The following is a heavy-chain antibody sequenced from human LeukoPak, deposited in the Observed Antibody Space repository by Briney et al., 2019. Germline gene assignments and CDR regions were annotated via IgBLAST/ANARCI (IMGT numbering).Heavy chain of an antibody. J-gene: IGHJ4*02. Sequence: SETLSLTCTVSGGSISSSSYYWGWIRQPPGKGLEWIGSIYYSGSTNYNPSLKSRVTISVDTSKNQFSLKLSSVTAADTAVYYCARVNNWNYRFDYWGQGTLVTASS. V-gene: IGHV4-39*07. CDR1: GGSISSSSYY. CDR2: IYYSGST. CDR3: ARVNNWNYRFDY. D-gene: IGHD1-7*01.